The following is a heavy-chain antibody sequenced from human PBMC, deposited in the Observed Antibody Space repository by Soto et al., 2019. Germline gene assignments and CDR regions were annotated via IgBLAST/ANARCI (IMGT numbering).Heavy chain of an antibody. D-gene: IGHD3-10*01. CDR1: GGSFSGYY. Sequence: QVQLQQWGAGLLKPSETLSLTCAVSGGSFSGYYWSWIRQPPGKGLEWIGEINHSGSTNYNPSLRSRVTLSVDTSKNQVSLKLSSVTAADTAVYYCASSGVVSSWYFDLWGRGTLVTVSS. CDR3: ASSGVVSSWYFDL. J-gene: IGHJ2*01. CDR2: INHSGST. V-gene: IGHV4-34*01.